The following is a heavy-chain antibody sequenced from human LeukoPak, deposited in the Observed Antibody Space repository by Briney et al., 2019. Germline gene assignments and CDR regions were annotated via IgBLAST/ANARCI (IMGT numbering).Heavy chain of an antibody. CDR2: VYHSGST. V-gene: IGHV4-38-2*02. J-gene: IGHJ4*02. CDR1: GYSISSGYY. CDR3: ARGIDSSGSSWYY. D-gene: IGHD6-13*01. Sequence: PSETLSLTCTVSGYSISSGYYWGWIRQPPGKGLEWIGSVYHSGSTYYNPSLKSRVTISVDTSKNQFSLKLSSVTAADTAVYYCARGIDSSGSSWYYWGQGILVTVSS.